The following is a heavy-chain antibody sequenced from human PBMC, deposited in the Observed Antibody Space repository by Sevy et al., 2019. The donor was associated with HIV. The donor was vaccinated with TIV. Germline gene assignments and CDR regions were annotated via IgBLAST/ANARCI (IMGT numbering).Heavy chain of an antibody. CDR1: GGSITSLY. CDR2: IYYNGPI. D-gene: IGHD1-26*01. V-gene: IGHV4-59*08. CDR3: AGANAWGRGYF. J-gene: IGHJ4*02. Sequence: SETLSLTCTVSGGSITSLYWNWIRQPPGKGLEWIANIYYNGPINYNPSLKSRFTLSLDTSKNQFSLRLGSVTAADTAMYYCAGANAWGRGYFWGQGTLVTVSS.